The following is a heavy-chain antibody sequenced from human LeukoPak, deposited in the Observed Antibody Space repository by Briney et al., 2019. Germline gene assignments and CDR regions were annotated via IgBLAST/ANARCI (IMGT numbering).Heavy chain of an antibody. Sequence: PGGSLRLSCAASGFTFSSYGMHWVRQAPGKGLEWVSVIYSGGSTYYADSVKGRFTISRDNSKNTLYLQMNSLRAEDTAVYYCVATMIVVVHHFDYWGQGTLVTVSS. CDR3: VATMIVVVHHFDY. V-gene: IGHV3-NL1*01. J-gene: IGHJ4*02. CDR1: GFTFSSYG. D-gene: IGHD3-22*01. CDR2: IYSGGST.